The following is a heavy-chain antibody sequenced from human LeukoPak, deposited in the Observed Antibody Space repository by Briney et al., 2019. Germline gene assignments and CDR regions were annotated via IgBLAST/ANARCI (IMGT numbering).Heavy chain of an antibody. D-gene: IGHD3-9*01. Sequence: SETLSLTCTVSGGSIRSYYWSWIRQPPGKGLEWIGYIYYSGNTNYNPSLKSRVTISVDTSKNQFSLKLSSVTAADTAVYYCASDLDDILTGYRYFDYWGQGTLVTVSS. V-gene: IGHV4-59*08. CDR3: ASDLDDILTGYRYFDY. J-gene: IGHJ4*02. CDR2: IYYSGNT. CDR1: GGSIRSYY.